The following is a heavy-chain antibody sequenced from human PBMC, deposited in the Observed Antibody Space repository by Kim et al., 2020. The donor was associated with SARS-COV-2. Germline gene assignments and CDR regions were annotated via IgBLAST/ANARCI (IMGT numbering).Heavy chain of an antibody. D-gene: IGHD6-13*01. J-gene: IGHJ6*02. CDR3: ATSIAAAGTPCDYYYYYGMDV. V-gene: IGHV1-24*01. CDR1: GYTLTELS. Sequence: ASVKVSCKVSGYTLTELSMHWVRQAPGKGLEWMGGFDPEDGETIYAQKFQGRVTMTEDTSTDTAYMELSSLRSEDTAVYYCATSIAAAGTPCDYYYYYGMDVWGQGTTVTISS. CDR2: FDPEDGET.